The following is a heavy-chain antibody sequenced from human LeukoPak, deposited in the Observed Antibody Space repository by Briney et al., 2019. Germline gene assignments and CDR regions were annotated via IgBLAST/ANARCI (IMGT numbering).Heavy chain of an antibody. Sequence: ASVKVSCKASGYTFTGYYMHWVRQAPGQGLEWMGWINPNSGGTNYAQKFQGRVTMTRDTSISAAYMELSRLRSDDTAVYYCARSGMSVVVAATPLSYYYMDVWGKGTTVTVSS. J-gene: IGHJ6*03. CDR1: GYTFTGYY. D-gene: IGHD2-15*01. CDR3: ARSGMSVVVAATPLSYYYMDV. CDR2: INPNSGGT. V-gene: IGHV1-2*02.